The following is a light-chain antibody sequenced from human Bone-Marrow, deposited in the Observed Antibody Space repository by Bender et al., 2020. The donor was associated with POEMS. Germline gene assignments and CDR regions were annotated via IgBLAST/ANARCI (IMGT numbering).Light chain of an antibody. J-gene: IGLJ3*02. V-gene: IGLV1-44*01. CDR3: AVWDGSRNGWV. CDR1: SSNIGAHA. Sequence: QSVLTQPPSASGTPGQRVTISCSGGSSNIGAHAVNWYQHLPGTAPKLLIYSSHRRPSEVPDRFSGSRSGTSASLASSGVQSEDEADYYCAVWDGSRNGWVFGGGTKLSVL. CDR2: SSH.